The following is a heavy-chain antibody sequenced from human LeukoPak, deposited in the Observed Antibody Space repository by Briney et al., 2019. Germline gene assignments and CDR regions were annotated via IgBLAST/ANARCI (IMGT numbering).Heavy chain of an antibody. Sequence: GGSLRLSCAASEFTFSTYAMSWVRQAPGRGLEWVANIQQHGSETYYGDSVKGRFTISRDNAKNSLYLQMNSLRAEDTAVYYCARVLRYFDWLAYPDAFDIWGQGTMVTVSS. D-gene: IGHD3-9*01. J-gene: IGHJ3*02. CDR3: ARVLRYFDWLAYPDAFDI. V-gene: IGHV3-7*01. CDR2: IQQHGSET. CDR1: EFTFSTYA.